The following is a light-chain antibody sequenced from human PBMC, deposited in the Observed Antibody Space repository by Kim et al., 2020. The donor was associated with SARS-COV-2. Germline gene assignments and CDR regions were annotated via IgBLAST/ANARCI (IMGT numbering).Light chain of an antibody. CDR3: QQYNNWPYS. Sequence: SVSPGERATLPGRASQSVSSNLAWYQQKPGQAPRLLIYGASTRATGIPARFSGSGSGTEFTLTISSLQSEDFAVYYCQQYNNWPYSFGQGTKLEI. V-gene: IGKV3-15*01. CDR1: QSVSSN. J-gene: IGKJ2*03. CDR2: GAS.